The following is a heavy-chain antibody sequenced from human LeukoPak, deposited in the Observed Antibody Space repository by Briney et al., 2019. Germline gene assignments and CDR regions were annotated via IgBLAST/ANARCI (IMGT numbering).Heavy chain of an antibody. CDR3: ARGRSGYGGNSGIASCDY. J-gene: IGHJ4*02. V-gene: IGHV4-38-2*01. D-gene: IGHD4-23*01. CDR2: IYRTGET. CDR1: GYSISSGYY. Sequence: SETLSLTCAVSGYSISSGYYWGWILQPPGKGLEWIGSIYRTGETHYNPSLKSRLTMSVDTSKNQFSLKLSSLTAADTAVYYCARGRSGYGGNSGIASCDYWGQGTLVTVSS.